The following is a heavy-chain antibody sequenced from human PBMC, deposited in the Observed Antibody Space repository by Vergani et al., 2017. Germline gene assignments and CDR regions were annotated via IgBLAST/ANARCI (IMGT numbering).Heavy chain of an antibody. CDR3: ATYSGYDFLFDY. Sequence: QVQLQESGPGLVKPSETLSLTCTVSGGSISSYYWSWIRQPPGKGLEWIGYIYYSGSTNYNPSLKSRCTISVDTSQNQFSLQLSSVTAADTAVYYCATYSGYDFLFDYWGQGTLVTVSS. CDR1: GGSISSYY. J-gene: IGHJ4*02. D-gene: IGHD5-12*01. CDR2: IYYSGST. V-gene: IGHV4-59*01.